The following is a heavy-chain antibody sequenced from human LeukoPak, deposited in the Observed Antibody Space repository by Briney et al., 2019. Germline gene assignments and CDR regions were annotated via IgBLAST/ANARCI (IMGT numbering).Heavy chain of an antibody. D-gene: IGHD1-26*01. CDR3: ARESNDLVDY. J-gene: IGHJ4*02. V-gene: IGHV4-34*01. CDR2: INHSGST. Sequence: SETPSLTCAVYGGSFSGYYWSWIRQPPGKGLEWIGEINHSGSTNYNPSLKSRVTISVDTSKNQFSLRLSSVTAADTAVYYCARESNDLVDYWGQGTLVTVSS. CDR1: GGSFSGYY.